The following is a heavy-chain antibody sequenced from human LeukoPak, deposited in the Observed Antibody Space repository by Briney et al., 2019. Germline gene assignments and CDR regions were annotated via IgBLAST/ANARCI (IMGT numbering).Heavy chain of an antibody. CDR3: AGNYYGSGRYYNIGAF. Sequence: ASVKVSCKASGYTFTGYYMHWVRQAPGQGREWMGWINPNSGGTNYAQKFQGSVTMTRDTSISTVYMELSRLTFDDTAVYYCAGNYYGSGRYYNIGAFWGQGTLVTVSS. CDR2: INPNSGGT. V-gene: IGHV1-2*02. D-gene: IGHD3-10*01. CDR1: GYTFTGYY. J-gene: IGHJ4*02.